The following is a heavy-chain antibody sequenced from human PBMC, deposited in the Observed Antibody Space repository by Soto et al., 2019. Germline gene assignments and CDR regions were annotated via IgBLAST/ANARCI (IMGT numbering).Heavy chain of an antibody. D-gene: IGHD1-1*01. CDR1: GFTFSNAW. CDR3: ASRLLGNWNDKVNYYYYGMDV. J-gene: IGHJ6*02. CDR2: IKSKTDGGTK. V-gene: IGHV3-15*07. Sequence: GGSLRLSCAASGFTFSNAWMNWVRQAPGKGLEWVGRIKSKTDGGTKEYAAPVKGRFTISREDSKNTLYLQMNSLKTEDTAVYYCASRLLGNWNDKVNYYYYGMDVWGQGTTVTVSS.